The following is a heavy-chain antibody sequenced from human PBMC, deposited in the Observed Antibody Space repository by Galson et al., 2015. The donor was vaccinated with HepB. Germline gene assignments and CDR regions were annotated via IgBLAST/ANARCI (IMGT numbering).Heavy chain of an antibody. CDR2: INAGNGNT. CDR3: AREKVEYGSGSYRFDYYYYGMDV. V-gene: IGHV1-3*01. D-gene: IGHD3-10*01. Sequence: SVKVSCKASGYTFTSYAMHWVRQAPGQRLEWMGWINAGNGNTKYSQKFQGRVTITRDTSASTAYMELSSLRSEDTAVYYCAREKVEYGSGSYRFDYYYYGMDVWGQGTTVTVSS. CDR1: GYTFTSYA. J-gene: IGHJ6*02.